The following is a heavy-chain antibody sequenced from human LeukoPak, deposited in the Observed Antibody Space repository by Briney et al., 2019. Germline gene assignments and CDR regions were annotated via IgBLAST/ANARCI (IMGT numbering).Heavy chain of an antibody. CDR3: AKDGRITIFGVVIPKEYYFDY. D-gene: IGHD3-3*01. Sequence: GGSLRLSCAASGFTFSSYAMSWVRQAPGKGLEWVSAISGSGSSTYYADSVKGRFTISRDNSKNTLYLQMNSLRAEDTAVYYCAKDGRITIFGVVIPKEYYFDYWGQGTLVTVSS. J-gene: IGHJ4*02. CDR1: GFTFSSYA. CDR2: ISGSGSST. V-gene: IGHV3-23*01.